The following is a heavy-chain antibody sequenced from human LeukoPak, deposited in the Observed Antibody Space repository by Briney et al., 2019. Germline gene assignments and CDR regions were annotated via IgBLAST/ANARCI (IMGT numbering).Heavy chain of an antibody. D-gene: IGHD2-2*01. CDR1: GFTFSSYS. CDR3: ARERIGYCSRTSCYLERYYYYMDV. CDR2: ISSSSSTI. Sequence: GGSLRLSCAASGFTFSSYSMNWVRQAPGKGLEWVSYISSSSSTIYYADSVKGRFTISRDNAKNSPYLQMNSLRAEDTAVYYCARERIGYCSRTSCYLERYYYYMDVWGKGTTVTVSS. V-gene: IGHV3-48*04. J-gene: IGHJ6*03.